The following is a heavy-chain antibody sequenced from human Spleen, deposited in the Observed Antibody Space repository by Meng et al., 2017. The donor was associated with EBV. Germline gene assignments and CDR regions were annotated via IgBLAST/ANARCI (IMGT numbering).Heavy chain of an antibody. J-gene: IGHJ4*02. D-gene: IGHD3-16*01. Sequence: QLGAGVKKPGASVKVSGKASGYNFNNYGITWGRQAPGQGLEWMGWISAYNGNTDYGQNFQGRVTMTKDKSTSTAYMDLRSLRFDDTAVYYCATMMKSGFDYWGQGTLVTVSS. CDR1: GYNFNNYG. V-gene: IGHV1-18*01. CDR3: ATMMKSGFDY. CDR2: ISAYNGNT.